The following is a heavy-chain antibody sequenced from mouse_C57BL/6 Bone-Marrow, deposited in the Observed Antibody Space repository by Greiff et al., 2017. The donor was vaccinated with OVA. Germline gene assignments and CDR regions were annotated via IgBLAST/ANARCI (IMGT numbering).Heavy chain of an antibody. CDR1: GFTFSDYG. CDR2: ISSGSSTI. D-gene: IGHD2-12*01. V-gene: IGHV5-17*01. Sequence: EVNVVESGGGLVKPGGSLKLSCAASGFTFSDYGMHWVRQAPEKGLEWVAYISSGSSTIYYADTVKGRFTISRDNAKNTLFLQMTSLRSEDTAMYYCARRTYDVFAYWGQGTLVTVSA. J-gene: IGHJ3*01. CDR3: ARRTYDVFAY.